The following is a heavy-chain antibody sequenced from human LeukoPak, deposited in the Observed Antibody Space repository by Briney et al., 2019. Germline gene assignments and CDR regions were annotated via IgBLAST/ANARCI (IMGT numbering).Heavy chain of an antibody. CDR1: GYTFTNYG. V-gene: IGHV1-18*01. CDR3: AREGYSSSWYFHDY. CDR2: ISAYNGNT. D-gene: IGHD6-13*01. J-gene: IGHJ4*02. Sequence: ASVKVSCKASGYTFTNYGVDWVRQAPGQGLEWMGWISAYNGNTKNALKFQGRVTMTTDTSTSTAYMELRSLRSDDTAVYYCAREGYSSSWYFHDYWGQGTLVTVSS.